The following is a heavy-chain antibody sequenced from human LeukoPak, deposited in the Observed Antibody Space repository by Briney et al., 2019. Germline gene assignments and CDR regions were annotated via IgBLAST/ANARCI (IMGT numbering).Heavy chain of an antibody. Sequence: GGSLRLSCAASGFTFSSYAMSWVRQAPGKGLGWVSAISGSGGSTYYADSVKGRFTISRDNSKNTLYLQMNSLRAEDTAVYYCAKEMYSSGRARIDYWGQGTLVTVSS. CDR3: AKEMYSSGRARIDY. D-gene: IGHD6-19*01. CDR1: GFTFSSYA. J-gene: IGHJ4*02. CDR2: ISGSGGST. V-gene: IGHV3-23*01.